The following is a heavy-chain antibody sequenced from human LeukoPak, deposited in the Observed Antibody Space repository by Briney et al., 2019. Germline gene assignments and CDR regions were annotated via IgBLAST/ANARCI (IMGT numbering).Heavy chain of an antibody. CDR3: ARDGEYINLLDY. V-gene: IGHV3-7*01. J-gene: IGHJ4*02. D-gene: IGHD6-6*01. Sequence: PGGSLRLSCAASGFTFSDYYMSWLRQAPGKGLEWVANIKQDGSEKYYVDSVKGRFTISRDNTKNTLYLQMSSLGGEDTAIYYCARDGEYINLLDYWGQGTLVTVSS. CDR1: GFTFSDYY. CDR2: IKQDGSEK.